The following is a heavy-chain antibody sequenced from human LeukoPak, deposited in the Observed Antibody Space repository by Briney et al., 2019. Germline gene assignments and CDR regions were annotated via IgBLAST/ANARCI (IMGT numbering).Heavy chain of an antibody. Sequence: SQTFSLTCGISGDSVSSNDAAWSWIRQSPSRGLEWLGRTFYRSKWYYDYAPSVRSRITVNPDTSKSQFSLQLDSVTPEDTAVYYCAREVAIIRGVRNWFDSWGPGILVTVSS. J-gene: IGHJ5*01. D-gene: IGHD3-10*01. V-gene: IGHV6-1*01. CDR3: AREVAIIRGVRNWFDS. CDR2: TFYRSKWYY. CDR1: GDSVSSNDAA.